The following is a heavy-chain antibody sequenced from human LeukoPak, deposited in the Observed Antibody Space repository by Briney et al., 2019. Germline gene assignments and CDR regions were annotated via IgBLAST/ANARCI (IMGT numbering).Heavy chain of an antibody. CDR3: ARSGVTNFDY. Sequence: LSLTCTVSGGSISSSSYYWGWIRQAPGKGLEWVGRIRKKANSYTTEYAASVKGRFTISRDDSKNSLYLQMNTLKTEDTAVYYCARSGVTNFDYWGQGTLVTVSS. J-gene: IGHJ4*02. CDR1: GGSISSSSYY. D-gene: IGHD2-21*02. CDR2: IRKKANSYTT. V-gene: IGHV3-72*01.